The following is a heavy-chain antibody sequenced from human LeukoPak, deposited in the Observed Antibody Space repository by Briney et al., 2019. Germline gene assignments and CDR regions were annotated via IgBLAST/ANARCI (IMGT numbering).Heavy chain of an antibody. CDR2: ISYDGSNE. V-gene: IGHV3-30*03. CDR3: ARDLSPFDY. D-gene: IGHD2/OR15-2a*01. J-gene: IGHJ4*02. Sequence: PGGSLRLSCAASGFTFSSYGMHWVRQAPGKGLEWVAVISYDGSNEYYADSVKGRFTISRDNAKNSLYLQMNSLRAEDTAVYYCARDLSPFDYWGQGTLVTVSS. CDR1: GFTFSSYG.